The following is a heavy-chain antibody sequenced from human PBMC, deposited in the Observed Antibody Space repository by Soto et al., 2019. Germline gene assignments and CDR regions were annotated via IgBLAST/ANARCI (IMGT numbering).Heavy chain of an antibody. V-gene: IGHV1-46*01. D-gene: IGHD3-9*01. CDR2: INPSSGAA. J-gene: IGHJ4*02. CDR1: RYTFTNFH. CDR3: ARIAGPGLTYFYF. Sequence: QVQLVQSGAELEKPGASVTLSCKASRYTFTNFHMHWVRHAPGQGRERLGVINPSSGAATYPQKFQGRVDVTRGSSTCAVSRVLSDLRSEEKCVYYCARIAGPGLTYFYFGGQGAPFTGSS.